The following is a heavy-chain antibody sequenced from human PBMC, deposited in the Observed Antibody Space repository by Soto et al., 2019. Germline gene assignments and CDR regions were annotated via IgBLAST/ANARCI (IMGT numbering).Heavy chain of an antibody. V-gene: IGHV4-39*07. CDR3: ARDFDGYSFFDL. CDR2: IYYSGST. J-gene: IGHJ5*02. D-gene: IGHD5-18*01. CDR1: GGSISSSSYY. Sequence: LSLTCTVSGGSISSSSYYWGWIRQPPGKGLEWIGSIYYSGSTYYNPSLKSRVTISVDRSKNQFSLKLSSVAAADTAVYYCARDFDGYSFFDLWGQGSLVTVSS.